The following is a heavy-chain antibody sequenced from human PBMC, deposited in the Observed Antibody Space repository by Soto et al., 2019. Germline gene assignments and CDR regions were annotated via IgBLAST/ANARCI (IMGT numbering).Heavy chain of an antibody. J-gene: IGHJ5*02. Sequence: SETLSLTCSVSGGSISSSRYYWGWIRQPPGKGLQWIGSIYYSGGTYYNPSLKSRVTISVDTSKNQFSLKLSSVTAADTAVYYCARRGSYDIFTWFDPWGQGTLVTVSS. CDR2: IYYSGGT. CDR3: ARRGSYDIFTWFDP. D-gene: IGHD3-9*01. V-gene: IGHV4-39*01. CDR1: GGSISSSRYY.